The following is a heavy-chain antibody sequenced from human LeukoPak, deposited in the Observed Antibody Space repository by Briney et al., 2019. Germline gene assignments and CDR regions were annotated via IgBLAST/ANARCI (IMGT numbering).Heavy chain of an antibody. V-gene: IGHV1-69*13. J-gene: IGHJ4*02. D-gene: IGHD2-2*01. CDR3: ARASGIVVVPAAFDY. CDR1: GGTFSSYA. CDR2: IIPIFGTA. Sequence: AASVKVSCKASGGTFSSYAISWVRQAPGQGLEWMGGIIPIFGTANYAQKFQGRVTITADESTSTAYMELSSLRSEDTAVYYCARASGIVVVPAAFDYWGRGTLVTVSS.